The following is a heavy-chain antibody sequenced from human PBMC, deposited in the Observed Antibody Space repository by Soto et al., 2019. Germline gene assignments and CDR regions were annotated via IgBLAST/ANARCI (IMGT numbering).Heavy chain of an antibody. CDR2: ISAYNDNT. V-gene: IGHV1-18*04. CDR1: GYTFTSYG. D-gene: IGHD3-22*01. Sequence: ASVKVSCKASGYTFTSYGISWVRQAPGQGLEWMGWISAYNDNTNYAQKLQGRVNMTTDTSTSTAYMELRSLRSDDTAVYYCARVCYYYDSSGYYSDNWGQETMVTFPS. J-gene: IGHJ4*02. CDR3: ARVCYYYDSSGYYSDN.